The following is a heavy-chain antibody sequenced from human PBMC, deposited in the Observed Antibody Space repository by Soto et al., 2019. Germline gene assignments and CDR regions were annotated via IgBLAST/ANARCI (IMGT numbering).Heavy chain of an antibody. D-gene: IGHD3-16*01. CDR2: HHSDST. Sequence: QVQLQESGPGLVKPSETLSLTCTVSGGSMRGQHWSWIRQPPGKGLEWIGHHSDSTNYNPSPKSRITISTDTSKNLFSLKLSSVTAADTAVYYCATYTVGEGGRGYWGQGTLVTVSS. V-gene: IGHV4-4*09. J-gene: IGHJ4*02. CDR3: ATYTVGEGGRGY. CDR1: GGSMRGQH.